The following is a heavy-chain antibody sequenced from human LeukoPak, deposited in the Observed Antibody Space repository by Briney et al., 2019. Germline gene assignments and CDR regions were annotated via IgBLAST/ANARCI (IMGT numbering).Heavy chain of an antibody. Sequence: GGSLRLSCAASGFTFSDYPLHWVRQAPGKGLEWVAVILYEGIQTFYAGSVKGRFTISRDNSKNTIYLQMNSLRAEDTAIYYCARDHYGGYAYSDYWGQGALVIVSS. CDR3: ARDHYGGYAYSDY. V-gene: IGHV3-30*04. J-gene: IGHJ4*02. CDR2: ILYEGIQT. CDR1: GFTFSDYP. D-gene: IGHD5-12*01.